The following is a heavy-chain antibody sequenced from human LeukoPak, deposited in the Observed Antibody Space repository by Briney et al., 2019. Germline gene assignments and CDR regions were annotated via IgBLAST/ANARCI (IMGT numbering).Heavy chain of an antibody. V-gene: IGHV4-39*01. J-gene: IGHJ4*02. CDR1: GDSVSRSDSY. D-gene: IGHD5-18*01. CDR2: IYYSGRT. Sequence: KTSETLSLTCTIFGDSVSRSDSYWDWIRQPPGKGLEWIGTIYYSGRTYYSPSLKSRVTISVDTSKNQFSLKLSSVTAADTAVYYCARGARHSYAVYYFDYWGQGTLVTVSS. CDR3: ARGARHSYAVYYFDY.